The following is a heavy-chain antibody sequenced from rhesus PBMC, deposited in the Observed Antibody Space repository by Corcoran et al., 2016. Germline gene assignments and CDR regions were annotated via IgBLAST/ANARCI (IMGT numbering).Heavy chain of an antibody. CDR2: ILVRAGST. J-gene: IGHJ3*01. D-gene: IGHD3-9*01. CDR3: ARGRGTRMIMVTTDAFDF. CDR1: GGSISSNY. V-gene: IGHV4-173*01. Sequence: QLQLQESGPGLVKPSETLSLTCAVSGGSISSNYWSWIRQPPAKGLEWIGRILVRAGSTDYNRALKRRVTISTDTSKNQFSLKLSSVTAADTAVYYCARGRGTRMIMVTTDAFDFWGQGLRVTVSS.